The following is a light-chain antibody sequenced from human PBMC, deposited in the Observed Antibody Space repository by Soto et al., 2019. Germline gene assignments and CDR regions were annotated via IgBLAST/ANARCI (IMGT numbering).Light chain of an antibody. J-gene: IGKJ4*01. CDR1: HDVSSR. CDR2: DAS. Sequence: EIVMTQAAVTLSVSPGERATLSCRASHDVSSRLAWYQQKPGQAPRLLIYDASTRATGLPDRFSGSGSGTEFTLTISSLQSEDFAVYYCQHYTNWPLTFGGGTKVDIK. CDR3: QHYTNWPLT. V-gene: IGKV3D-15*01.